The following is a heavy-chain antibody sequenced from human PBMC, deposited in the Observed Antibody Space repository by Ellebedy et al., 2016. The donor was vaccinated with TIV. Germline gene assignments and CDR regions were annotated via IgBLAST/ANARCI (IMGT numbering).Heavy chain of an antibody. J-gene: IGHJ6*02. CDR3: ARVRYNWNPTREDYYYYGMDV. D-gene: IGHD1-20*01. Sequence: AASVKVSCKASGGTFSSYAISWARQAPGQGLEWMGRIIPILGIANYAQKFQGRVTITADKSTSTAYMELSSLRSEDTAVYYCARVRYNWNPTREDYYYYGMDVWGQGTTVTVSS. V-gene: IGHV1-69*04. CDR2: IIPILGIA. CDR1: GGTFSSYA.